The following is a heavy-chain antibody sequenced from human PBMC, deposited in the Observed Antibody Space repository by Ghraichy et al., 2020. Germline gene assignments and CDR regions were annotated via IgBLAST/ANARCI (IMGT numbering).Heavy chain of an antibody. CDR1: GFTFSSYW. CDR3: ARGGVPAARRLYYYYYYMDV. V-gene: IGHV3-7*03. J-gene: IGHJ6*03. Sequence: GGSLRLSCAASGFTFSSYWMSWVRQAPGKGLEWVANIKQDGSEKYYVDSVMGRFTISRDNAKNSLYLQMNSLRAEDTAVYYCARGGVPAARRLYYYYYYMDVWGKGTTVTVSS. D-gene: IGHD2-2*01. CDR2: IKQDGSEK.